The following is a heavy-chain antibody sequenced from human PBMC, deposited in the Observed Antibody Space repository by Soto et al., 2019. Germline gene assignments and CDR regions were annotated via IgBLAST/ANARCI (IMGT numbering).Heavy chain of an antibody. Sequence: QVQLVQSGAEVKKPGSSVKVSCKASGGTFSSYAISWVRQAPGQGLEWMGGIIPIFGTANYAQKFQGRVTITADESTSTGYMELSSLRSEDTAVYYCARYDSGVVTAMGWYFDLWGRGTLVTVSS. J-gene: IGHJ2*01. CDR1: GGTFSSYA. D-gene: IGHD2-21*02. V-gene: IGHV1-69*01. CDR3: ARYDSGVVTAMGWYFDL. CDR2: IIPIFGTA.